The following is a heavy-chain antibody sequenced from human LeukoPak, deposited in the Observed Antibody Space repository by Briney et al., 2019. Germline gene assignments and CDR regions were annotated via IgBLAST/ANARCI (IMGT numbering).Heavy chain of an antibody. CDR3: ARGRGYSYGY. Sequence: PSETLSLTCAVYGGSFSGYYWSWIRQPPGKGLEWIGEINHSGSTNYNPSLKSRVTIPVDTSKNQVSLKLSSVTAADTAVYYCARGRGYSYGYWGQGTLVTVSS. CDR1: GGSFSGYY. D-gene: IGHD5-18*01. V-gene: IGHV4-34*01. J-gene: IGHJ4*02. CDR2: INHSGST.